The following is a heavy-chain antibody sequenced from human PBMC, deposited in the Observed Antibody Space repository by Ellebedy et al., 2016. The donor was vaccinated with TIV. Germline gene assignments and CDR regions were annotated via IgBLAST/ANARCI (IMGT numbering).Heavy chain of an antibody. CDR1: VCTFISYA. J-gene: IGHJ4*02. D-gene: IGHD3-10*01. CDR2: IIPIFGTA. V-gene: IGHV1-69*13. Sequence: SVNVSCXASVCTFISYAISWVRQAPGQGLEWMGGIIPIFGTANYAQKFQGRVTITADESTSTAYMELSSLRSEDTAVYYCARGEPSGSTTGEDYWGQGTLVTVSS. CDR3: ARGEPSGSTTGEDY.